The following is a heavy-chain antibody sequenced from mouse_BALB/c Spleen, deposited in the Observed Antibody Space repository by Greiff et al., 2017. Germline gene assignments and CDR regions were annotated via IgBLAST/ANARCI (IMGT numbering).Heavy chain of an antibody. Sequence: QVQLQQPGAELVKPGASVKMSCKATGYTFTSYWINWVQQTPGQGLEWIGDIYPGRGITNYNEKFKSKATLTLDTSSSTPYMQLISLTSADSAVYYCSRSYCGNDRWAMDYWGQGTSVTVSS. V-gene: IGHV1-55*01. CDR2: IYPGRGIT. CDR1: GYTFTSYW. D-gene: IGHD2-2*01. J-gene: IGHJ4*01. CDR3: SRSYCGNDRWAMDY.